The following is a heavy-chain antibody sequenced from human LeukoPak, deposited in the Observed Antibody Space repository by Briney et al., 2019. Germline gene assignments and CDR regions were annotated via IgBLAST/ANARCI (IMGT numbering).Heavy chain of an antibody. J-gene: IGHJ4*02. CDR1: GGTFSSYA. Sequence: EASVKVSCKASGGTFSSYAISWVRQAPGQGLEWVGRIIPILGIANYAQKFQGRVTITADKSTSTAYMELSSLRSEDTAVYYCARATANLYCSGGSCHLDYWGQGTLVTVSS. V-gene: IGHV1-69*04. CDR3: ARATANLYCSGGSCHLDY. CDR2: IIPILGIA. D-gene: IGHD2-15*01.